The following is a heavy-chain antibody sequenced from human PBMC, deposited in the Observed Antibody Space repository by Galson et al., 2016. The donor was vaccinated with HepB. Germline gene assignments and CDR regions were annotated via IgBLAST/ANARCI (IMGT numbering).Heavy chain of an antibody. J-gene: IGHJ4*02. D-gene: IGHD6-13*01. Sequence: SLRLSCAASGFSFSSYVMSWVRQAPGKGLEWVSGITSGGITYYADSVKGRFTISGDNSKNILFLHMNSLSPDDTAKYYCARDRGGGTSWYLGYSWGQGTLVIVSS. CDR1: GFSFSSYV. CDR2: ITSGGIT. V-gene: IGHV3-23*01. CDR3: ARDRGGGTSWYLGYS.